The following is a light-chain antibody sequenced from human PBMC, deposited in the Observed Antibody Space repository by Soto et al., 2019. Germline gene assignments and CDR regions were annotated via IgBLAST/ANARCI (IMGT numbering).Light chain of an antibody. CDR1: SSNIGGNT. CDR3: AAWDDSLKGVV. Sequence: QSVLTQPPSASGTPGQRVTISCSGSSSNIGGNTVSWYQQLPGAAPKLLIYSNHQRPSGVPDRFSGSKSGTSASLAISGLQSEDEADYYCAAWDDSLKGVVFGGGTKLPVL. J-gene: IGLJ2*01. V-gene: IGLV1-44*01. CDR2: SNH.